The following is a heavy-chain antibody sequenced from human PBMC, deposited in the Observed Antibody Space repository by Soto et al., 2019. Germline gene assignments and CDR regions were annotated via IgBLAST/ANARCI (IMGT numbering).Heavy chain of an antibody. Sequence: EVQLVESGGGLVKPGGSLRLSCAASGFTFSNAWMSWVRQAPGKGLEWVGRIKSKTDGGTTDYAAPVKGRFTISRDDSKSTLYLKMNSRKTEDTAVYYCTIDRGGPLGYWGQGTLVTVSS. D-gene: IGHD2-15*01. CDR3: TIDRGGPLGY. CDR2: IKSKTDGGTT. J-gene: IGHJ4*02. V-gene: IGHV3-15*01. CDR1: GFTFSNAW.